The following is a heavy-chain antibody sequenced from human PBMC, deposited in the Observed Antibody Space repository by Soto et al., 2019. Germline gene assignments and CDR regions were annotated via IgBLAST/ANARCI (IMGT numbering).Heavy chain of an antibody. Sequence: SVKVSCKASGGTFSSYAISWVRQAPGQGLEWMGGIIPIFGTANYAQKFQGRVTITADKSTSTAYMELSSLRSEDTAVYYCAHSKGVAVVTPYGCDYWGQGTLVTVSS. J-gene: IGHJ4*02. CDR3: AHSKGVAVVTPYGCDY. V-gene: IGHV1-69*06. CDR2: IIPIFGTA. D-gene: IGHD2-15*01. CDR1: GGTFSSYA.